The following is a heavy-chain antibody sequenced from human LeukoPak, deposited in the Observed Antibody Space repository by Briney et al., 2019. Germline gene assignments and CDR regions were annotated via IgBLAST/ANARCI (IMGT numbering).Heavy chain of an antibody. D-gene: IGHD3-9*01. Sequence: GGSLRLSCAASGFTFSSYWMHWVRQAPGKGLVWVSRINSDGSSTSYANSVQGRFTISRDNAKNTLYLQMNSLRAEDTAVYYCAREEGDWSLRYFDWLSHYYYYYGMDVWGQGTTVTVSS. V-gene: IGHV3-74*01. CDR3: AREEGDWSLRYFDWLSHYYYYYGMDV. CDR2: INSDGSST. J-gene: IGHJ6*02. CDR1: GFTFSSYW.